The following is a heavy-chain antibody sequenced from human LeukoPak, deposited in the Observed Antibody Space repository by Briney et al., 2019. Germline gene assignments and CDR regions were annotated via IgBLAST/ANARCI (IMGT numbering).Heavy chain of an antibody. CDR2: IIGRGVV. CDR1: GFTFSNYE. V-gene: IGHV3-48*03. CDR3: ARGQRRGYYDFWSRYPYFDY. Sequence: GGSLRLSCVSSGFTFSNYEMNWVRQAPGKGLEWISYIIGRGVVYYADSVKGRFTVSRDDANNSLYLQMNSLRAEDTAVYYCARGQRRGYYDFWSRYPYFDYWGQGILVTVSS. J-gene: IGHJ4*02. D-gene: IGHD3-3*01.